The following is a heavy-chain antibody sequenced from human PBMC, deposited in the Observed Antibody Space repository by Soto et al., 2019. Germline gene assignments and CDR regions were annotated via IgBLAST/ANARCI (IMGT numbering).Heavy chain of an antibody. Sequence: GGSLRLSCAASGFAVSSYWMHWVRQAPGKGLVWVSRISPAGSSTYYADSVRGRLTISKDTAKNTLYLQINSLGAEDTAVYYCASGDTGYGKFDSWGQGTLVTVSS. CDR1: GFAVSSYW. V-gene: IGHV3-74*01. CDR2: ISPAGSST. J-gene: IGHJ4*02. D-gene: IGHD5-12*01. CDR3: ASGDTGYGKFDS.